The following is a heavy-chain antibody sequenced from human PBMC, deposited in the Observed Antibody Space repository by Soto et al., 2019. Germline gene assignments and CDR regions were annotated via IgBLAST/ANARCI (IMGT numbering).Heavy chain of an antibody. Sequence: PGESLKISCVGSGYSFTIYWIGWVRQMPGKGLEWRGIIYPGDPNTRYSPSFQGQVTISADKSISTAYLQWSSMKASDTAMYYCARQGYCSNTACYTVDYWGQGTLVTVSS. CDR2: IYPGDPNT. D-gene: IGHD2-2*02. J-gene: IGHJ4*02. CDR1: GYSFTIYW. CDR3: ARQGYCSNTACYTVDY. V-gene: IGHV5-51*01.